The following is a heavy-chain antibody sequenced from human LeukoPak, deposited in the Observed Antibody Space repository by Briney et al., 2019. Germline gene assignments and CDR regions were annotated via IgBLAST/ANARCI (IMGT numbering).Heavy chain of an antibody. Sequence: SETLSLTCTVSGGSLGGYYWSWVRQAPGKGLEWIGYIYYSGTTNYNPSLKSRVSISVDTSKNQFSLKLTSVTAADTAVYYCARAKTPTNYYDRSGFYNYYGMDIWGQGTTVTVSS. V-gene: IGHV4-59*01. CDR3: ARAKTPTNYYDRSGFYNYYGMDI. J-gene: IGHJ6*02. D-gene: IGHD3-22*01. CDR2: IYYSGTT. CDR1: GGSLGGYY.